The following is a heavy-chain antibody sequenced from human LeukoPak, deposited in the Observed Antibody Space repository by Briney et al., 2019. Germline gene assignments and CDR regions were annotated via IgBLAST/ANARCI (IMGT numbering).Heavy chain of an antibody. CDR2: IYYSGST. D-gene: IGHD2-2*01. Sequence: SETLSLTCTVSGGSISSYYWSWIRQPPGKGLEWIGYIYYSGSTNYNPSLKSRVTIPVDTSKNQFSLKLSSVTAADTAVYYCASRVVVPAASDDAFDIWGQGTMVTVSS. CDR3: ASRVVVPAASDDAFDI. V-gene: IGHV4-59*01. CDR1: GGSISSYY. J-gene: IGHJ3*02.